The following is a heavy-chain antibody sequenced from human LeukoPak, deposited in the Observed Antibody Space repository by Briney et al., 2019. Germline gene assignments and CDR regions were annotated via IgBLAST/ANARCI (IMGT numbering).Heavy chain of an antibody. V-gene: IGHV3-30*04. CDR2: ISYDGSNK. J-gene: IGHJ4*02. CDR1: GFTFSSYA. CDR3: ATLPLSTVVSPSFDY. D-gene: IGHD4-23*01. Sequence: PGGSLRLSCAASGFTFSSYAMHWVRQAPGKGLEWVAVISYDGSNKYYADSVKGRFTISRDNSKNTLYLQMNSLRAEDTAVYYCATLPLSTVVSPSFDYWGQGTLVTVSS.